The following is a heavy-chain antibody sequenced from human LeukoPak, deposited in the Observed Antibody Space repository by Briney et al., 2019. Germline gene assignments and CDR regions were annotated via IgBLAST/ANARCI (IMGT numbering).Heavy chain of an antibody. D-gene: IGHD3-10*01. V-gene: IGHV3-23*01. Sequence: PGGSLRLSCAASGFTFSSYAMSWVRQAPGKGLEWVSAISGSGGSTYYADSVKGRFTISRDNSKNTLYLQMNSLRAEDTAVYYCAKVRHPTYYGSGSELDYWGQGTLVTVSS. CDR1: GFTFSSYA. J-gene: IGHJ4*02. CDR3: AKVRHPTYYGSGSELDY. CDR2: ISGSGGST.